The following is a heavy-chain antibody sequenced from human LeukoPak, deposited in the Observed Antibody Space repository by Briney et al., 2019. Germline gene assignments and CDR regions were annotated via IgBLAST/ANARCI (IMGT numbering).Heavy chain of an antibody. CDR2: IA. D-gene: IGHD1-26*01. CDR3: AGLSAGGSYGGSHFDY. J-gene: IGHJ4*02. Sequence: SVKVSCKASGGTISSYAISWVRQAPGQGLGIANYAQKFQGRVTITADKSTSTAYMELSSLRSEDTAVYYCAGLSAGGSYGGSHFDYWGQGTLVTVSS. V-gene: IGHV1-69*10. CDR1: GGTISSYA.